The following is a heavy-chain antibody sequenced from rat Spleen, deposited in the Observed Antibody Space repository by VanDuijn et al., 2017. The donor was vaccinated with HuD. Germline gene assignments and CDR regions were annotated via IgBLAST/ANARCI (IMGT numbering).Heavy chain of an antibody. D-gene: IGHD1-7*01. CDR1: GFSLTSYN. V-gene: IGHV2-63*01. CDR3: TRDLAHTPGMSYWYFDF. CDR2: MRYNGDT. J-gene: IGHJ1*01. Sequence: QVQLKESGPGLVQPSQTLSLTCTVSGFSLTSYNVHWVRQPPGKGLEWMGRMRYNGDTSYNSALKSRLSISKDNSKNQVFLKSNILQTDDTGTYYCTRDLAHTPGMSYWYFDFWGPGTMVTVSS.